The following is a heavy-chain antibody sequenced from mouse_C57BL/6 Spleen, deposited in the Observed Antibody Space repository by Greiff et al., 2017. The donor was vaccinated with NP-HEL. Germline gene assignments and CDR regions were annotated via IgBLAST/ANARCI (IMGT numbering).Heavy chain of an antibody. V-gene: IGHV1-15*01. Sequence: VKLMESGAELVRPGASVTLSCKASGYTFTDYEMHWVKQTPVHGLEWIGAIDPETGGTAYNQKFKGKAILTADKSSSTAYMELRSLTSEDSAVYYCTRSWATRDYWGQGTTLTVSS. CDR3: TRSWATRDY. CDR1: GYTFTDYE. CDR2: IDPETGGT. J-gene: IGHJ2*01. D-gene: IGHD3-1*01.